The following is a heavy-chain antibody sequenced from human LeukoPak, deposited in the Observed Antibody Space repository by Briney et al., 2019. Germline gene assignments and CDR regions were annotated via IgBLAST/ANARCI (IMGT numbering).Heavy chain of an antibody. CDR2: INQSGGT. CDR3: ARVGYSYSINDWSRTGLGAYPTKYYYYMDV. Sequence: SEPLPLTCAVYGASFSDYSWTWIRQPPAKRLDWSGEINQSGGTNHNPSLMSRVIMSVYTSKNQISLKVNSVTAADTAVYYCARVGYSYSINDWSRTGLGAYPTKYYYYMDVWGKGTTVTVSS. CDR1: GASFSDYS. D-gene: IGHD5-18*01. V-gene: IGHV4-34*01. J-gene: IGHJ6*03.